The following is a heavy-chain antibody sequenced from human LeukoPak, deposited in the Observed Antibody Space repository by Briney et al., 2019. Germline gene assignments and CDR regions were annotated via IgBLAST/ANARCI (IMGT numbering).Heavy chain of an antibody. CDR2: MNPNSGNT. Sequence: GASVKVSCKASGYTFSSYDINWVRQAAGQGPEWMGWMNPNSGNTAYAQNFRGRVIMTRNTSISTAYMELSSLRFEDTAVFYCAIRTSRGVSGSSYFDSWGQGTLVTVSS. CDR1: GYTFSSYD. D-gene: IGHD3-10*01. V-gene: IGHV1-8*01. CDR3: AIRTSRGVSGSSYFDS. J-gene: IGHJ4*02.